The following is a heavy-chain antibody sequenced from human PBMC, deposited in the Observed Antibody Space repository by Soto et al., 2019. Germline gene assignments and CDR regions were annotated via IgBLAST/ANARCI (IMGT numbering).Heavy chain of an antibody. CDR3: ARQNQGSSWYGWFDP. CDR2: IDPSDSYT. Sequence: GESLKISCKGSGYSFTNYWISWVRQMPGKGLEWMGRIDPSDSYTNYSPSFQGHVTISADKSISTAYLQWSSLKASDTAMYYCARQNQGSSWYGWFDPWGQGTLVTVSS. V-gene: IGHV5-10-1*01. D-gene: IGHD6-13*01. CDR1: GYSFTNYW. J-gene: IGHJ5*02.